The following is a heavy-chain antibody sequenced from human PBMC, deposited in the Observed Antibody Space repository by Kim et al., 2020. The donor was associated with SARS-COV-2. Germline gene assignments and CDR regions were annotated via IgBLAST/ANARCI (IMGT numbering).Heavy chain of an antibody. Sequence: GGSLRLSCAASGFTFSSYGMHWVRQAPGKGLEWVAVISYDGSNKYYADSVKGRFTISRDNSKNTLYLQMNSLRAEDTAVYYCAKIPYDFWSGYPDYWGQG. D-gene: IGHD3-3*01. J-gene: IGHJ4*02. CDR3: AKIPYDFWSGYPDY. CDR1: GFTFSSYG. CDR2: ISYDGSNK. V-gene: IGHV3-30*18.